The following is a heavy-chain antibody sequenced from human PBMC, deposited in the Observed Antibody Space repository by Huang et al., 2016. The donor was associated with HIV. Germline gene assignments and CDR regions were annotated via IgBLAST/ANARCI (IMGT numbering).Heavy chain of an antibody. Sequence: EVQLVESGGGLVQPGGSLRLSCAASGFTFSSYWMHWVRQAPGKGLVWVSRINREGSSSGDADSVKGRFTISRDNAKNTLYLQMNSLRAEDTAVYYCVRDPRIQSWLNYFDYWGQGTLVSVSS. J-gene: IGHJ4*02. CDR2: INREGSSS. CDR1: GFTFSSYW. CDR3: VRDPRIQSWLNYFDY. D-gene: IGHD3-22*01. V-gene: IGHV3-74*01.